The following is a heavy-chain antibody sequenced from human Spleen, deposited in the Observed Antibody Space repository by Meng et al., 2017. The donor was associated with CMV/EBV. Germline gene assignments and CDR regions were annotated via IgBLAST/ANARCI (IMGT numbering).Heavy chain of an antibody. CDR1: GLSISSINW. CDR2: IYHSGST. CDR3: ARATLRYYFDY. Sequence: CAVSGLSISSINWWSWVRPPPGKGLEWIGEIYHSGSTNYNPSLKSRVTISVDKSKNQFSLKLSSVTAADTAVYYCARATLRYYFDYWGQGTLVTVSS. J-gene: IGHJ4*02. V-gene: IGHV4-4*02.